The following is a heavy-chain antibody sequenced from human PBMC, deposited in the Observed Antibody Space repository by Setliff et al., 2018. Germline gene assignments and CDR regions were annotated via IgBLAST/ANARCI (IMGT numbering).Heavy chain of an antibody. J-gene: IGHJ5*02. CDR2: ISYSGNT. V-gene: IGHV4-31*03. D-gene: IGHD3-10*01. CDR1: GASIRSGNFY. CDR3: ARDRSALVRGAVHHNCFDR. Sequence: SETLSLTCTVSGASIRSGNFYWSWIRRHPGKGLEWIGYISYSGNTYYNPSLESRLAMSVDASKNQFCLRLSSVTAADSAIYYCARDRSALVRGAVHHNCFDRWGQGNKVTVSS.